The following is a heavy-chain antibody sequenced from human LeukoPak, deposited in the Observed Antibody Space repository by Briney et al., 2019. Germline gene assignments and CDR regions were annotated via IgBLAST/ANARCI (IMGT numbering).Heavy chain of an antibody. CDR1: GYSISSGHY. V-gene: IGHV3-11*01. D-gene: IGHD4-23*01. Sequence: LSLTCTVSGYSISSGHYWGWIRQAPGKGLEWVSYISSSGSTIYYADSVKGRFTISRDNAKNSLYLQMNSLRAEDTAVYYCARATVVSPNYWGQGTLVTVSS. J-gene: IGHJ4*02. CDR3: ARATVVSPNY. CDR2: ISSSGSTI.